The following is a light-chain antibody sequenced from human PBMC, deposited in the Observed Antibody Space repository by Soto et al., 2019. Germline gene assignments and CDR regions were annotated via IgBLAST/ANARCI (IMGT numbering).Light chain of an antibody. CDR2: DAS. Sequence: EIVLPQSPGTLSLSPGERSTLSCRASQSLSSSQLAWYQQKPGQAPRLLIHDASSRATGISDRFTGSGSGTDFTLTISRLEPEDFAVYYRQQYGSSGTFGQGTKVDIK. V-gene: IGKV3-20*01. J-gene: IGKJ1*01. CDR3: QQYGSSGT. CDR1: QSLSSSQ.